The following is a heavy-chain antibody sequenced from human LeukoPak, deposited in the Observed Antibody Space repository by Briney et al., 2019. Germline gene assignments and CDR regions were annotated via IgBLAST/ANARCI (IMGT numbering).Heavy chain of an antibody. J-gene: IGHJ4*02. V-gene: IGHV4-38-2*02. CDR2: IYYSGST. D-gene: IGHD4-23*01. Sequence: PGGSLRLSCAASGFTFSSYSMNWVRQAPGKGLEWIGSIYYSGSTYYNPSLKSRVTISVDTSKNQFSLKLSSVTAADTAVYYCARENYGGNGAFDYWGQGTLVTVSS. CDR3: ARENYGGNGAFDY. CDR1: GFTFSSYS.